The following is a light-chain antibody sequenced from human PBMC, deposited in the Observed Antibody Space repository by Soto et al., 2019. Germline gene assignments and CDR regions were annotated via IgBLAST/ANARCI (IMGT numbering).Light chain of an antibody. J-gene: IGLJ2*01. CDR3: QSYDSSLSGSL. CDR1: SSNIGAGYD. V-gene: IGLV1-40*01. Sequence: QSVLTQPPSVSGAPRQRVTISCTGRSSNIGAGYDVHWYLQVPGTAPKLLIYANNNRPSGVPDRFSGSKSGTAASLAITGLQAEDEADYYCQSYDSSLSGSLFGGGTKLTVL. CDR2: ANN.